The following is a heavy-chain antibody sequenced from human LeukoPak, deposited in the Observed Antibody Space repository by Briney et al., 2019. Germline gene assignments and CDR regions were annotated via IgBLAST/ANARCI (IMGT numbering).Heavy chain of an antibody. J-gene: IGHJ4*02. CDR2: IHSRGST. D-gene: IGHD5-18*01. CDR3: ARHRDTAMVTDY. CDR1: GGSINGYH. V-gene: IGHV4-59*08. Sequence: PSETLSLTCTVSGGSINGYHWSWIRQPPGKGLEWIGNIHSRGSTNYNPSLRSRVTISVDTSKNQFSVSLNSVTAADTAVYYCARHRDTAMVTDYWGQGTLVTVSS.